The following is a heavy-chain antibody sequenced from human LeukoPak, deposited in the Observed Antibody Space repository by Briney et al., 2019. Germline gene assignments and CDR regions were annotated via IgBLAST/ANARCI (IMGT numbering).Heavy chain of an antibody. CDR1: GGSISSGGYS. V-gene: IGHV4-30-2*01. Sequence: SETLSLTCAVSGGSISSGGYSWSWIRQPPGKGLEWIGYIYRSGSTYYNPSLKSRVTISVDRSKSQFSLKLSSVTAADTAVYYCARSITMIGFDYWGQGTLVTVSS. D-gene: IGHD3-10*02. CDR3: ARSITMIGFDY. J-gene: IGHJ4*02. CDR2: IYRSGST.